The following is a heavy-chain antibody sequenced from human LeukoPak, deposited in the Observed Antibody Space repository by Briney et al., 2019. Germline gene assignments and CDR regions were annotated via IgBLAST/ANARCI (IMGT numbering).Heavy chain of an antibody. V-gene: IGHV4-4*07. CDR3: AREPTSGREPTSGRPLDY. J-gene: IGHJ4*02. CDR2: IYSSGSN. Sequence: PSETLSLTCTVSGGSISGYLWTWIRQPAGKRLEWIGRIYSSGSNNYNPSLKSRVTMSLDTSKNHFSLNLTSVTAADTAVYYCAREPTSGREPTSGRPLDYWGQGTLVTVSS. CDR1: GGSISGYL. D-gene: IGHD5-12*01.